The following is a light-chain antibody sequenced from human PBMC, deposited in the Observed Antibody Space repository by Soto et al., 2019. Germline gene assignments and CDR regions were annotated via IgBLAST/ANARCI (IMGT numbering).Light chain of an antibody. CDR3: QQYNVYSRT. J-gene: IGKJ1*01. Sequence: AIRMTQSPSSFSASTGDRVTITCRASQGISSYLAWYQQKPGKAPKLLIYAASTLQSGVPSRFSGSGSGTDFTLTISCLQSEDFATYYCQQYNVYSRTFGQGTKVDIK. CDR1: QGISSY. V-gene: IGKV1-8*01. CDR2: AAS.